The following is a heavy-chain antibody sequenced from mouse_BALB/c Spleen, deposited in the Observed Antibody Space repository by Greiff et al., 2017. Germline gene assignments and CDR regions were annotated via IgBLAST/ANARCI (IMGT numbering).Heavy chain of an antibody. D-gene: IGHD2-14*01. J-gene: IGHJ3*01. V-gene: IGHV1-18*01. CDR3: ARDYRYDERAWFAY. Sequence: VQLQQSGPELVKPGASMKISCKASGYSFTGYTMNWVKQSHGKNLEWIGLINPYNGGTSYNQKFKGKATLTVDKSSSTAYMELLSLTSEDSAVYYFARDYRYDERAWFAYWGQGTLVTVSA. CDR2: INPYNGGT. CDR1: GYSFTGYT.